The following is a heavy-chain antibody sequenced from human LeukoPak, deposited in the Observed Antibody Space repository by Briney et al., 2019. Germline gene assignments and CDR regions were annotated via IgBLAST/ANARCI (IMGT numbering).Heavy chain of an antibody. CDR1: GGSFSGYY. Sequence: PSETLSLTCAVYGGSFSGYYWSWIRQPPGKGLEWIGEINHSGSTNYNPSLKSRVTISVDTSKNQFSLRLRSVTAADTAVYYCARSRGYSSGWYGDYWGQGTLVTVSS. D-gene: IGHD6-19*01. J-gene: IGHJ4*02. V-gene: IGHV4-34*01. CDR3: ARSRGYSSGWYGDY. CDR2: INHSGST.